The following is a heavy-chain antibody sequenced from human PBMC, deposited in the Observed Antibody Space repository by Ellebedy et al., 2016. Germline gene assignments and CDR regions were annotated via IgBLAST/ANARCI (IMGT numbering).Heavy chain of an antibody. CDR2: ISGSGGST. Sequence: GGSLRLXXAASGLTFRSYAMSWVRQAPGKGLEWVSGISGSGGSTHYADSVRGRFTISRDKAKNSLYLQMNSLRVEDAALYYCGKDIAPGGMDVWGQGTTVIVSS. CDR3: GKDIAPGGMDV. V-gene: IGHV3-23*01. D-gene: IGHD2-15*01. CDR1: GLTFRSYA. J-gene: IGHJ6*02.